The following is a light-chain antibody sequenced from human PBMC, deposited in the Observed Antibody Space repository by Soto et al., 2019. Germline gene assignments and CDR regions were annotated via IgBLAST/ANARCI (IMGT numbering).Light chain of an antibody. V-gene: IGKV1-5*01. Sequence: DIQITQSPSSLSSSVLDIVTITCLSSQTITTWMAWYQQKPGKAPKLLVYDASTLQSGVATRFSGSGSGTEFTLIISGLQPEDSATYYCQQYTNTNHPWMFGQGTKVDIK. J-gene: IGKJ1*01. CDR3: QQYTNTNHPWM. CDR1: QTITTW. CDR2: DAS.